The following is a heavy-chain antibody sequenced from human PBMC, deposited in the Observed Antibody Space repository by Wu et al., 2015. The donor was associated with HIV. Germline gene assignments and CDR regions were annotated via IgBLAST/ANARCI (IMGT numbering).Heavy chain of an antibody. J-gene: IGHJ6*02. CDR2: FDPEDGEI. V-gene: IGHV1-24*01. D-gene: IGHD3-9*01. CDR1: TYTLSDFS. CDR3: ARGPFFGYILTGRYKYGMDV. Sequence: QVQLIQSGAEVKKPGASVKVSCKVSTYTLSDFSTHWVRQAPGKGLEWMGGFDPEDGEIIYAQKFQGRVTLTEDTSTDTAYMEVSSLRSEDTAVYYCARGPFFGYILTGRYKYGMDVWGQGTTVTVS.